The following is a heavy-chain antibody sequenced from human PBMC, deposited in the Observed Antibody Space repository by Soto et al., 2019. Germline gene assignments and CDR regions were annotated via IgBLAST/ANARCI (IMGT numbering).Heavy chain of an antibody. CDR1: GGTFSSYA. D-gene: IGHD3-22*01. J-gene: IGHJ6*02. CDR2: IIPIFGTA. Sequence: QVQLVQSGAEVKKPGSSVKVSCKASGGTFSSYAISWVRQAPGQGLEWMGGIIPIFGTANYAQKFQGRVTITADESTSKAYMELSSLRSEDTAVYYCARGYYYDSSCYYWYYYYGMDVWSQGTTVTVSS. V-gene: IGHV1-69*12. CDR3: ARGYYYDSSCYYWYYYYGMDV.